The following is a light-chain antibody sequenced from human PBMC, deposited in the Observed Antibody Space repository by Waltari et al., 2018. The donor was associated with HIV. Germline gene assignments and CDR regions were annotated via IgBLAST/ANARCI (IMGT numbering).Light chain of an antibody. V-gene: IGLV3-25*03. CDR2: KDT. CDR3: QSSDSSGVDFVV. CDR1: ALTNRY. Sequence: DLTQPPSVSVPPGQTATITCPGDALTNRYGYWYQKKSGQAPVLLINKDTERLSGIPERFSGSSSGTSLTLTINEVRAEDEAEYYCQSSDSSGVDFVVFGGGTKLTV. J-gene: IGLJ2*01.